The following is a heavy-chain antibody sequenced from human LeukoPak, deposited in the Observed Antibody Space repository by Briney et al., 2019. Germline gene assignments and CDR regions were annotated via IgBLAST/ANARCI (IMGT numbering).Heavy chain of an antibody. CDR2: IYPGDSDT. D-gene: IGHD6-19*01. J-gene: IGHJ4*02. V-gene: IGHV5-51*01. CDR1: GYSFTSYW. Sequence: GESLKISCKGSGYSFTSYWIGWVRRMPGKGLVWLGIIYPGDSDTRYSPSFQGQVTISADKSISTAYLQWSSLKASDTAMYYCARQPTYSSGWSDYWGQGTLVTVSS. CDR3: ARQPTYSSGWSDY.